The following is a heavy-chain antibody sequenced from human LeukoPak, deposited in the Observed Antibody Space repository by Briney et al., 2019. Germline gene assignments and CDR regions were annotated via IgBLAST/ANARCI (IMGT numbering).Heavy chain of an antibody. CDR3: ASSKPDYYFDD. J-gene: IGHJ4*02. CDR2: ISDSGGNT. Sequence: GSLRLSCAASGFTFTNYAMSWVRQAPGEGLEWVSSISDSGGNTYYADSVKGRFTISRDNSKNTLYLQMNSLRAEDTAVYYCASSKPDYYFDDWGQGTLVTVSS. CDR1: GFTFTNYA. D-gene: IGHD3-3*01. V-gene: IGHV3-23*01.